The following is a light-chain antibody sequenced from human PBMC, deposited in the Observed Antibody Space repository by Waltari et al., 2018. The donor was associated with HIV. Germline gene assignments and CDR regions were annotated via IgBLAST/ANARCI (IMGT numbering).Light chain of an antibody. V-gene: IGKV3-20*01. Sequence: VLTQSPGSLSLSPGETATLSCRASQFVTGNYLAWYRQKPGQAPRRLINGASSRATGIPERISASGSGTDFTLTISRLEPDDSAVYYCQQYGGSWTFGQGTKVEIK. J-gene: IGKJ1*01. CDR3: QQYGGSWT. CDR1: QFVTGNY. CDR2: GAS.